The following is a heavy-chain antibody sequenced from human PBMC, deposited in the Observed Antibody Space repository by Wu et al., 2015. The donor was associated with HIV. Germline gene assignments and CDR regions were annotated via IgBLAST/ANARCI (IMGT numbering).Heavy chain of an antibody. CDR3: ARNTDSVATSLYSLGV. D-gene: IGHD5-12*01. Sequence: QAQLVQSGAEVKKPGSSVKVTCKASGAGFTSYAVSWVRQAPGQGLEWMGGINPLFGTTKHGQKFQDRVRFTTDESKTTVYMELNSLRSEDTAVYYCARNTDSVATSLYSLGVWGQGTTVTVSS. CDR1: GAGFTSYA. V-gene: IGHV1-69*05. CDR2: INPLFGTT. J-gene: IGHJ6*02.